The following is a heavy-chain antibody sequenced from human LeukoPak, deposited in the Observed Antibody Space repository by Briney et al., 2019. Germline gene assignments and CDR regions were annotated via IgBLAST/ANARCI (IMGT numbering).Heavy chain of an antibody. CDR2: IIPIFGTA. D-gene: IGHD1-26*01. V-gene: IGHV1-69*01. Sequence: GSSVKVSCKASGGTFSSYAISWVRQAPGQGLEWMGGIIPIFGTANYAQKFRGRVTITADESTSTAYMELSSLRSEDTAVYYCARKSGSYGYYYYGMDVWGQGTLVTVSS. J-gene: IGHJ6*02. CDR3: ARKSGSYGYYYYGMDV. CDR1: GGTFSSYA.